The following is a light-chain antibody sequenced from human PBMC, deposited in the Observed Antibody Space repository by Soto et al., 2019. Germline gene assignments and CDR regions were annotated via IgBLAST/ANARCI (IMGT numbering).Light chain of an antibody. V-gene: IGKV1-39*01. CDR1: QSISSY. Sequence: DIQMTQSPSSLSASVGDRVTITCRASQSISSYLNWYQQKPGKAPKLLIYAASSLQSGVPSSFSGSGSGTDFTLTISSLQPEDFATYYCQQSYSTPRMYTFGQGTKLEIK. J-gene: IGKJ2*01. CDR3: QQSYSTPRMYT. CDR2: AAS.